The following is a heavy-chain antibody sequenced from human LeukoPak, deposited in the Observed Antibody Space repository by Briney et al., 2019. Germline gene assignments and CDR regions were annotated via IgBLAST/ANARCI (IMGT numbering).Heavy chain of an antibody. CDR2: TYYSGST. Sequence: PSETLSLTCTVSGGSISSSSYYWGWIRQPPGKGLEWIGSTYYSGSTYYNPSLKSRVTISVDTSKNQFSLKLSSVTAADTAVYYCGMGYYYDSSGYPVGYWGQGTLVTVSS. CDR1: GGSISSSSYY. V-gene: IGHV4-39*01. CDR3: GMGYYYDSSGYPVGY. D-gene: IGHD3-22*01. J-gene: IGHJ4*02.